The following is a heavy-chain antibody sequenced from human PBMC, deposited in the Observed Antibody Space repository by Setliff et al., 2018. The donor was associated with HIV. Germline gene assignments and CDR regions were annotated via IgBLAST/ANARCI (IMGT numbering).Heavy chain of an antibody. J-gene: IGHJ6*03. D-gene: IGHD6-13*01. CDR2: IQHSGRI. CDR3: ARVRCSSWYSIPRYYYYSMDV. CDR1: GGSFSGYC. Sequence: SETLSLTCAVYGGSFSGYCWSWIRQPPGKGLEWIGEIQHSGRINYNPSLRSRVTTSVDTSKNQFSLRLRSVTAADTAVYYCARVRCSSWYSIPRYYYYSMDVWGNGTTVTVSS. V-gene: IGHV4-34*01.